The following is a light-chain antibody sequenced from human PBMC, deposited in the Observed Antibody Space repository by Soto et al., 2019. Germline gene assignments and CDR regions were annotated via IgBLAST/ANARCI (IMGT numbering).Light chain of an antibody. Sequence: DIVMTQSPLSLPFTPGAPASISCKSRQSLLHSNGNTYLDWYLQKTGQSPQLLIYLCFNRASGDPDRISGSGSGTDFTLKISRVEAEDVGVYYCVQALGLLTFGGGTKVEI. CDR2: LCF. V-gene: IGKV2-28*01. CDR1: QSLLHSNGNTY. J-gene: IGKJ4*01. CDR3: VQALGLLT.